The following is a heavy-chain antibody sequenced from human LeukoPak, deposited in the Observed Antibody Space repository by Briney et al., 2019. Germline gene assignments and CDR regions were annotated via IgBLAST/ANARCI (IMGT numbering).Heavy chain of an antibody. CDR1: GGSISSYY. J-gene: IGHJ4*02. CDR2: INHSGST. Sequence: SETLSLTCTVSGGSISSYYWSWIRQPPGKGLEWIGEINHSGSTNYNPSLKSRVTISVDTSKNQFSLKLSSVTAADTAVYYCARQIRDYFDYWGQGTLVTVSS. V-gene: IGHV4-34*01. CDR3: ARQIRDYFDY.